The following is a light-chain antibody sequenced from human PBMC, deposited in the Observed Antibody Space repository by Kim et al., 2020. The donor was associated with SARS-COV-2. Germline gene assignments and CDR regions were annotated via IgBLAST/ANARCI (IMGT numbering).Light chain of an antibody. CDR1: SSNIGSNY. V-gene: IGLV1-47*01. Sequence: ELTQPPSASGTPGQRVTISCSGSSSNIGSNYVYWYQQLPRTAPKLLISRNNQRPSRVPDRFSGSKSGTSASLAISGLRSEDEADYYCSAWDDSLSGPVFGGGTQLTVL. CDR2: RNN. J-gene: IGLJ2*01. CDR3: SAWDDSLSGPV.